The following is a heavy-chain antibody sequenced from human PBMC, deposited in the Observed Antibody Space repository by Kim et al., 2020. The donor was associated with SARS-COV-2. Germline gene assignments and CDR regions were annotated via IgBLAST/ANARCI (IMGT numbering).Heavy chain of an antibody. CDR3: AKRKGNFGDYGDWHLDL. CDR1: GFTFGDYA. CDR2: ISWNSITI. J-gene: IGHJ2*01. Sequence: GGSLRLSCAASGFTFGDYAMHWVRQAPGKGLEWVSGISWNSITIAYADSVKGRFTISRDNAKNSLYLQMNSLRTDDTAFYYCAKRKGNFGDYGDWHLDLWGRGTLVTVSS. V-gene: IGHV3-9*01. D-gene: IGHD4-17*01.